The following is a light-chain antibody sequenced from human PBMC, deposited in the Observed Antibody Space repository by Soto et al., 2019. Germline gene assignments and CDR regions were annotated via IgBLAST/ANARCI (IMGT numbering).Light chain of an antibody. CDR1: SSDVGGYNY. CDR3: SSYTSSSTL. J-gene: IGLJ2*01. Sequence: QSALTQPASVSGSPGQSITISCTGTSSDVGGYNYVSWYQQHPGKAPKLMIYDVSNRPSGVSNRFSGSKSGNTASLTISGLQAEDEADYCCSSYTSSSTLFGGGTKLTVL. CDR2: DVS. V-gene: IGLV2-14*01.